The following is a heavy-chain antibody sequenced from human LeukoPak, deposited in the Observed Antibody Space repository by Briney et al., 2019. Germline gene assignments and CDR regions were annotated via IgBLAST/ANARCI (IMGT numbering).Heavy chain of an antibody. J-gene: IGHJ4*02. CDR3: AGGGDCSGGSCPHDY. V-gene: IGHV4-34*01. D-gene: IGHD2-15*01. Sequence: SETLSLTCAVYGGSFSGHYWSWIRQPPGKGLEWIGEINHSGSTNYNPSLKSRVTISVDTSKNQFSLKLSSVTAADTAVYYCAGGGDCSGGSCPHDYWGQGTLVTVSS. CDR2: INHSGST. CDR1: GGSFSGHY.